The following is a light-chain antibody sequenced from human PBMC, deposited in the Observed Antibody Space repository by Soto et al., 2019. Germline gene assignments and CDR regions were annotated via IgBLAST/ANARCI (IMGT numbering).Light chain of an antibody. V-gene: IGKV1-39*01. Sequence: DIQMTQSPSSLSASVGDRVTITCRASQSVSTYLNWYQQKPGNAPNLLIYDASRLQSGVPSWFSGSGSGTDFTLTITSLQPEDFGTYYCQQSYSTPTFGQGTRLEIK. CDR2: DAS. CDR3: QQSYSTPT. J-gene: IGKJ5*01. CDR1: QSVSTY.